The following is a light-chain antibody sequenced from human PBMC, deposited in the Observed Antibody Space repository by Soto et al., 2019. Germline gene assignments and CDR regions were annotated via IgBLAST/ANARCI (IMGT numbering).Light chain of an antibody. J-gene: IGLJ1*01. CDR2: EVS. V-gene: IGLV2-8*01. Sequence: QSALTQPPSASGSPGQSVTISCTGTSSDIGAYNYVSWYQQYPGKAPKLIIYEVSQRPSGVPDRFSGSKSGNTASLTVSGLQLEDEADYYCGSYTTSSNYVFGTGTKVT. CDR3: GSYTTSSNYV. CDR1: SSDIGAYNY.